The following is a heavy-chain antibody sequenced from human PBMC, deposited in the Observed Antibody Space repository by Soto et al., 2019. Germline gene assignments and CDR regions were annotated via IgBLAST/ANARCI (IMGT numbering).Heavy chain of an antibody. J-gene: IGHJ4*02. CDR1: WFTVSSNY. Sequence: GGSLRLSCAASWFTVSSNYMSWVRQAPWKGLAWFSVSYSGGSTYYADSVKGRFTISRDNSKNTLYLQMNSLRAEDTAVYYCASRSATVLSLTYWGPGTQVTVSS. V-gene: IGHV3-53*01. CDR2: SYSGGST. CDR3: ASRSATVLSLTY. D-gene: IGHD2-8*01.